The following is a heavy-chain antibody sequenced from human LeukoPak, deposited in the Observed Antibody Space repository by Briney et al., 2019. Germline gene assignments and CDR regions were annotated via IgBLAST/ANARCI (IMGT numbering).Heavy chain of an antibody. J-gene: IGHJ4*02. V-gene: IGHV4-59*08. Sequence: SETLSLTCTVSGGSISSYYWSWIRQPPGKGLEWIGYIYYSGSTNYNPSLKSRVTISVDTSKNQFSLKLSSVTAADTAVYYCASSPSSTSFDYWGQGTLVTVSS. D-gene: IGHD2-2*01. CDR3: ASSPSSTSFDY. CDR2: IYYSGST. CDR1: GGSISSYY.